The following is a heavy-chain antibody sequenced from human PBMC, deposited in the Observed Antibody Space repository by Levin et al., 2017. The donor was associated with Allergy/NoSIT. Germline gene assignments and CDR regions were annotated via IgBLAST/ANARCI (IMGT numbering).Heavy chain of an antibody. CDR2: IFHSGST. CDR3: ARQAFDYYYGMDV. Sequence: PGGSLRLSCTVSGGSISSSHYYWGWIRQPPGKGLESIGNIFHSGSTYYNPSLKSRVTISVDTSKNQFSLKVTSVTAADTAVYYCARQAFDYYYGMDVWGQGTTVTVSS. V-gene: IGHV4-39*01. D-gene: IGHD3-10*01. J-gene: IGHJ6*02. CDR1: GGSISSSHYY.